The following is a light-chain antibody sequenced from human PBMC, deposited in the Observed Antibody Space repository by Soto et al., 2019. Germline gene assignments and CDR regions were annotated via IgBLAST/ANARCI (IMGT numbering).Light chain of an antibody. Sequence: DIQVTQSPSSLSASVGYRVTITYRASQSISSYLNWYQQKPGKAPKLLIYAASSLQSGVPSRFSGSGSGTDFTLTISSLQPEDFATYYCQQSYSTPWTFGQGTKVDIK. J-gene: IGKJ1*01. CDR1: QSISSY. CDR2: AAS. V-gene: IGKV1-39*01. CDR3: QQSYSTPWT.